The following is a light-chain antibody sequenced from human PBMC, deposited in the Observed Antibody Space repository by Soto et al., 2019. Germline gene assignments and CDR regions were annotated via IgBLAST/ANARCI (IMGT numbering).Light chain of an antibody. J-gene: IGLJ2*01. CDR3: SSYSTTNTAVL. CDR2: EVS. V-gene: IGLV2-14*01. CDR1: SSDVGGFRF. Sequence: QSALTQPASVSGSPGQSITISCTGTSSDVGGFRFVSWYQQHPGKVPKLLIHEVSDRPSGVSDRFSGSKSGNTASLTISGLHAEDEADYYCSSYSTTNTAVLFGGGTKLTVL.